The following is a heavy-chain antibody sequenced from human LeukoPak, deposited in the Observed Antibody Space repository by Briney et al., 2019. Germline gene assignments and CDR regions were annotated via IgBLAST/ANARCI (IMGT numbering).Heavy chain of an antibody. V-gene: IGHV3-30*18. D-gene: IGHD5-12*01. J-gene: IGHJ4*02. Sequence: PGRSLRLSCATTGFTFSAYGMHWVREAPGKGLDWVAVISYDGSDKYYAASVKGRLTISRDNSKNTLFLQMNSLRAEDTAVYYCAKGSNRGVATIDYWGQGTLVTLSS. CDR3: AKGSNRGVATIDY. CDR2: ISYDGSDK. CDR1: GFTFSAYG.